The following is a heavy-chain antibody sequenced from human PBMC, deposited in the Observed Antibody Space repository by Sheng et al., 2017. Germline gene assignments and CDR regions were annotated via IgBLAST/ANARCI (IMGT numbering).Heavy chain of an antibody. CDR3: ARRDNSFSMDV. Sequence: EVQLVESGGGLEQPGGSLRLSCAASGFTFSNHEMNWVRQTPGKGLEWVAYISSSGSTIWYADSVKGRFTISRDNAKNSLYLQMNSLRAEDTAVYYCARRDNSFSMDVWGQGTTVTVSS. CDR2: ISSSGSTI. D-gene: IGHD1-26*01. J-gene: IGHJ6*02. V-gene: IGHV3-48*03. CDR1: GFTFSNHE.